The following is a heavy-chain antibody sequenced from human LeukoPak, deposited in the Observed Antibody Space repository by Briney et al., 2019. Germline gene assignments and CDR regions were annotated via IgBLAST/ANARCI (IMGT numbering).Heavy chain of an antibody. Sequence: ASVTVSCTASGYTFISYGISWVRQAPGQGLEWMGWISAYNGNTNYAQKLQGRVTMTTDTSTSTAYMELRSLRSDDTAVYYCARDEGQQLATANWFDPWGQGTLVTVSS. J-gene: IGHJ5*02. CDR1: GYTFISYG. V-gene: IGHV1-18*01. CDR3: ARDEGQQLATANWFDP. CDR2: ISAYNGNT. D-gene: IGHD6-13*01.